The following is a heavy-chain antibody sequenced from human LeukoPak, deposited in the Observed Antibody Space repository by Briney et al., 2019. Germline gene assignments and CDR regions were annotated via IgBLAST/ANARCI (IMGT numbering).Heavy chain of an antibody. V-gene: IGHV1-69*05. CDR2: ITPIFGTA. CDR1: GGTFSSYA. Sequence: SVKVSCKASGGTFSSYAISWVRQAPGQGLEWMGRITPIFGTANYAQKFQGRVTITTDESTSTAYMELSSLRSEDTAVYYCARTLRITMIVVAPDAFDIWGQGTMVTVSS. CDR3: ARTLRITMIVVAPDAFDI. J-gene: IGHJ3*02. D-gene: IGHD3-22*01.